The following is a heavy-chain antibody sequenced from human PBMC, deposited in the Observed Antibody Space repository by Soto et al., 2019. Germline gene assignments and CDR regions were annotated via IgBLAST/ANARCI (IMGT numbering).Heavy chain of an antibody. CDR1: GGSISSYY. CDR3: ARQYCSSTSCYIPYYYMDA. V-gene: IGHV4-59*08. CDR2: IYYSGST. Sequence: SETLSLTCTVSGGSISSYYWSWIRQPPGKGLEWIGYIYYSGSTNYNPSLKSRVTISVDTSKNQFSLKLSSVTAADTAVYYCARQYCSSTSCYIPYYYMDAWGKGTTVTVSS. D-gene: IGHD2-2*02. J-gene: IGHJ6*03.